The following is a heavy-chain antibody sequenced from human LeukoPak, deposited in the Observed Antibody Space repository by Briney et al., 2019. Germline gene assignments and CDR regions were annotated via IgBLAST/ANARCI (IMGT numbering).Heavy chain of an antibody. V-gene: IGHV4-4*02. CDR3: ARGPIYDGDLILYGMDV. J-gene: IGHJ6*02. CDR2: IYHSGST. D-gene: IGHD4-17*01. CDR1: GGSISSSNW. Sequence: PSETLSLTCAVSGGSISSSNWWSWVRQPPGKGLEWIGEIYHSGSTNYNPSLKSRVTISVDKSKNQFSLKLSSVTAADTAVYYCARGPIYDGDLILYGMDVWGQGTTVTVSS.